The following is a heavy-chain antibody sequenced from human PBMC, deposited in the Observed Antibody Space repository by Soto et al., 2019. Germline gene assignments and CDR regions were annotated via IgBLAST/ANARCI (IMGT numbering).Heavy chain of an antibody. V-gene: IGHV4-59*01. D-gene: IGHD1-7*01. J-gene: IGHJ6*02. CDR1: GGSISSYY. CDR3: AREGLTGTIGLYYYYGMDV. Sequence: QLQLQESGPGLVKPSETLSLTCTVSGGSISSYYWSWIRQPPGNGLEWIGYIYYSGSTNYNPSLNSRVPISVDTSKNQFSLKLSSVTAADTAVYYCAREGLTGTIGLYYYYGMDVWGQGTTVTVSS. CDR2: IYYSGST.